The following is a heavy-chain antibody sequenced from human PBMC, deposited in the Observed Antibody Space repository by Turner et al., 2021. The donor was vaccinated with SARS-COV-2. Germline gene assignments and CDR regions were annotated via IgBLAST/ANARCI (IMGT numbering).Heavy chain of an antibody. CDR3: ARDEGEIAAAGIVYYYGMDV. CDR1: RDTFSSYT. J-gene: IGHJ6*02. CDR2: IIPILGIE. D-gene: IGHD6-13*01. Sequence: QVQLVQSRAEVKRPGSSGKVSCKASRDTFSSYTISWVRQAPGQGLEWMGRIIPILGIENYAQKFQGRVTITADKSTSTAYMELSSLRSEDTAVYYCARDEGEIAAAGIVYYYGMDVWGQGTTVTVSS. V-gene: IGHV1-69*04.